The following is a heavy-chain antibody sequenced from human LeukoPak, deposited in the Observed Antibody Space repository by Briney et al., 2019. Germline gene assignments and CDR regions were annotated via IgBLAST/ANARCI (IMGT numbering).Heavy chain of an antibody. CDR1: GGSISSDY. CDR2: IYYSGST. J-gene: IGHJ3*02. V-gene: IGHV4-59*08. D-gene: IGHD3-10*01. CDR3: ARTAGYGSGAAFDI. Sequence: SETLSLTCTVSGGSISSDYWSWIRQPPGKGLEWIGYIYYSGSTNYNPSLKSRVTISVDTSKNQFSLKLSSVTAADTAVYYCARTAGYGSGAAFDIWGQGTMVTVSS.